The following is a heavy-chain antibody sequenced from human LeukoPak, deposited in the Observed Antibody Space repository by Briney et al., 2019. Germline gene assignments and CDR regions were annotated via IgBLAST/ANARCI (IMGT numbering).Heavy chain of an antibody. CDR2: IIRSGRT. Sequence: SETLSLTCAVYGGSFSGYYWTWIRQPPGKGLEWIGEIIRSGRTNYNPSLKSRVAISVDTSKNQFSLKLTSVTAADTAVYYCARDSGVPVATRYFDLWGRGTLVTVSS. CDR3: ARDSGVPVATRYFDL. V-gene: IGHV4-34*12. J-gene: IGHJ2*01. CDR1: GGSFSGYY. D-gene: IGHD2-2*01.